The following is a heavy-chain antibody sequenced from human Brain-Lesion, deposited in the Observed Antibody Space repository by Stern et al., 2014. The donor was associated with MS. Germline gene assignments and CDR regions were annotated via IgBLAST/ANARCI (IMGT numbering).Heavy chain of an antibody. V-gene: IGHV3-53*01. CDR2: IYSGGSS. CDR1: GFTFTKNY. J-gene: IGHJ4*02. CDR3: ARIVNRGTHFDY. D-gene: IGHD1-14*01. Sequence: VQLVQSGGDLIQPGGSLRLSCVASGFTFTKNYMRWVRQAPGQGLEWVAIIYSGGSSYYADYVQDRFVITRDNSKNTLFLKKNSLRAEETAVYYCARIVNRGTHFDYWGQGTMVTVSS.